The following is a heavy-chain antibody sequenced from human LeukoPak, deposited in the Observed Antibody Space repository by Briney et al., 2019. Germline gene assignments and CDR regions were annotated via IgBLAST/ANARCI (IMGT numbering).Heavy chain of an antibody. CDR2: IYNSGNT. V-gene: IGHV4-61*02. Sequence: PSETLSLTCTVSGDSIAGDTYYWSWVRQPAGKGLEWIGRIYNSGNTNYSPSLNSRVTISLDTSKSLLSLKLTSVTAADTAVYYCARVMNGRDGTFDIWGQGTMVTVSS. CDR3: ARVMNGRDGTFDI. J-gene: IGHJ3*02. CDR1: GDSIAGDTYY. D-gene: IGHD1-1*01.